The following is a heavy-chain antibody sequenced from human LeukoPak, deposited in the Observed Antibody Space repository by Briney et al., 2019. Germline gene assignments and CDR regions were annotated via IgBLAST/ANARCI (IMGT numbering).Heavy chain of an antibody. D-gene: IGHD4-17*01. CDR3: ARGPYDYGEYIDY. J-gene: IGHJ4*02. CDR2: IDSSSTI. CDR1: GFPFSEYS. V-gene: IGHV3-69-1*01. Sequence: HGGPLRLSCAASGFPFSEYSMNWVRQAPGKGLEWVSYIDSSSTIYYADSVKGRFTISRDNAKNSLYLQLNSLRAEDTAVYYCARGPYDYGEYIDYWGQGTLVTVSS.